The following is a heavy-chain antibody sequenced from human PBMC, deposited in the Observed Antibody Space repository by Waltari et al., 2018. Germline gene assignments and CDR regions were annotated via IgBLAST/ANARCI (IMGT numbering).Heavy chain of an antibody. CDR3: ARDGLAAAEDI. V-gene: IGHV3-7*01. J-gene: IGHJ4*02. Sequence: EVQLVESGGGLVQPGGSLRLSCAASGFTFSSYWMSWVRQAPGKGLEWVANRKQDGSEKYYVDSVKGRVTISRDNAKNSLYLQMNSLRAEDTAVYYCARDGLAAAEDIWGQGTLVTVSS. D-gene: IGHD6-13*01. CDR1: GFTFSSYW. CDR2: RKQDGSEK.